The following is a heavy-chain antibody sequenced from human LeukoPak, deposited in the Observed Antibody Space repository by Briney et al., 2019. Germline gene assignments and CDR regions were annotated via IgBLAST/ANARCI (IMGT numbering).Heavy chain of an antibody. CDR3: ARAGRDGYNQKGNWFDP. V-gene: IGHV4-34*01. CDR1: GGSFSGYY. Sequence: SETLSLTCAGYGGSFSGYYWSWIRQPPGKGLEWIGEINHSGSTNYNPSLKSRVTVSVDTSKNQFSLKLSSVTAADTAVYYCARAGRDGYNQKGNWFDPWGQGTLVTVSS. J-gene: IGHJ5*02. D-gene: IGHD5-24*01. CDR2: INHSGST.